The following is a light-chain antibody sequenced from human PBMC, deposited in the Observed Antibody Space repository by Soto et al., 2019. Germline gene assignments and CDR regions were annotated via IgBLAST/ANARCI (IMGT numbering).Light chain of an antibody. Sequence: QLVLTQPPSVSEAPRQRVTISCSGSSSNIGNNAVNWYQQLPGKAPKLLLSYDDLLPSGVSDRFSGSKSGTSAPLAISGLQSEDEADDYCAAWDASLNGWVFGGGTQVTVL. CDR3: AAWDASLNGWV. J-gene: IGLJ3*02. V-gene: IGLV1-36*01. CDR1: SSNIGNNA. CDR2: YDD.